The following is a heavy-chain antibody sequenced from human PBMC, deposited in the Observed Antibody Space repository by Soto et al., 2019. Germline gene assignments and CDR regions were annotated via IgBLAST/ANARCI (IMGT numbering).Heavy chain of an antibody. CDR1: GYTFTSYA. D-gene: IGHD3-22*01. V-gene: IGHV1-3*01. J-gene: IGHJ4*02. CDR3: ARGKRVVITTAFDY. CDR2: INAGNGNT. Sequence: QVQLVQSGAEVKKPGASVKVSCKASGYTFTSYAMHWVRQAPGQRLEWMGWINAGNGNTKYSQKFQGRVTITRDTSASTAYMELSSLRSEDTAVYYWARGKRVVITTAFDYWGQGTLVTVSS.